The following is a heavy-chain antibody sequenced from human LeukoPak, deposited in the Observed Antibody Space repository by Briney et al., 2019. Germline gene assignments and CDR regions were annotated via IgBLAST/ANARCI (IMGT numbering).Heavy chain of an antibody. Sequence: PGGSLRLSCAASGFTFSSYAMHWVRQAPGKGLEWVAVISYDGSNKYYADSVKGRFTISRDNSKNTLYLQMNSLRAEDTAVYYCASYVAVAGPIFDYWGQGTLVTVSS. CDR2: ISYDGSNK. J-gene: IGHJ4*02. CDR1: GFTFSSYA. D-gene: IGHD6-19*01. CDR3: ASYVAVAGPIFDY. V-gene: IGHV3-30*04.